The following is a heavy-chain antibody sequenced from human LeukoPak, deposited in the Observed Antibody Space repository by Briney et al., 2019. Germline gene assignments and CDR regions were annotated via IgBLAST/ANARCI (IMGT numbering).Heavy chain of an antibody. J-gene: IGHJ6*03. Sequence: GRSLRLSCAASGFTFDDYAMHWVRQAPGKGLEWVSGISWNSGSIGYADSVKGRFTISRDNAKNSLYLQMNSLRAEDTALYYCAKDWYSIQGYYYMDVWGKGTTVTVSS. CDR3: AKDWYSIQGYYYMDV. D-gene: IGHD1-1*01. V-gene: IGHV3-9*01. CDR2: ISWNSGSI. CDR1: GFTFDDYA.